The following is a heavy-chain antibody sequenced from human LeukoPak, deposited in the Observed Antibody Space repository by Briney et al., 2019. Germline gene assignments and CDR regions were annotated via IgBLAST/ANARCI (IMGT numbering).Heavy chain of an antibody. Sequence: PSQTLSLTCAVSGGSISSGGYSWSWIRQPPGKGLEWIGYIYHSGSTYYNPSLKSRVTISVDRSKNQFSLKLSSVTAADTAVYYCARVGGENSRVFDYWGQGTLVTVSS. CDR2: IYHSGST. J-gene: IGHJ4*02. V-gene: IGHV4-30-2*01. CDR1: GGSISSGGYS. D-gene: IGHD6-13*01. CDR3: ARVGGENSRVFDY.